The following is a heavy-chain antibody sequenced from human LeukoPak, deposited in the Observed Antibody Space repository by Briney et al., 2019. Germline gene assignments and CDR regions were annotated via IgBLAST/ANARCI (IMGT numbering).Heavy chain of an antibody. CDR2: IYYSGST. Sequence: PSETLSLTCTVSGGSISSYYWSWIRQPPGKGLEWIGYIYYSGSTNYNPSLKSRVTISVDTSKNQFSLKLSSVTAADTAVYYCATWIQLWSPARGAFDIWGQGTMVTVSS. V-gene: IGHV4-59*12. CDR3: ATWIQLWSPARGAFDI. J-gene: IGHJ3*02. CDR1: GGSISSYY. D-gene: IGHD5-18*01.